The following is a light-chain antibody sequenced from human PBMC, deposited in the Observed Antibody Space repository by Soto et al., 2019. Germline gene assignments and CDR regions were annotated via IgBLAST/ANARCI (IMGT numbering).Light chain of an antibody. V-gene: IGKV1-6*01. CDR3: LQDYNYPLT. J-gene: IGKJ4*01. Sequence: AIQMTQSPSSLSASVGDRVTITCRASQGIRNDLGWYQQKPGKAPKLLIYAASSLQSGVPTRFSGSGSGTDFTLTISSLQPADFATYYCLQDYNYPLTFGGGTKVEIK. CDR1: QGIRND. CDR2: AAS.